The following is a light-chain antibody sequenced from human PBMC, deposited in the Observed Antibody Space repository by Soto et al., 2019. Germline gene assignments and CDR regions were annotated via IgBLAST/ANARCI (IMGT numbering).Light chain of an antibody. V-gene: IGKV1-27*01. CDR1: QDINNY. CDR2: AAS. Sequence: DIQMTQSPSSLSASVGDRVTITCRASQDINNYLAWYQQKPGKPPKLLIYAASTLQSGVPSRFSGGGSGTDFTLNINSLQPEDVAPYYCQRYNNCPPVTFGPGTKV. CDR3: QRYNNCPPVT. J-gene: IGKJ3*01.